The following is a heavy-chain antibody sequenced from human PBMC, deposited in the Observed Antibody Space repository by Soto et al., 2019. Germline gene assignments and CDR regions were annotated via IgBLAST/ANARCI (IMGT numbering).Heavy chain of an antibody. CDR2: IRGSGGST. CDR1: GFTFTSYA. Sequence: GGSRRLSFAASGFTFTSYARSWFRQAPGKGLEWVSAIRGSGGSTYYADSVKGRFTISKDNSKNTLYLQMNSLRAEDTAVYYCAKDRYPYDYWGQGTLVTVSS. CDR3: AKDRYPYDY. D-gene: IGHD2-2*02. V-gene: IGHV3-23*01. J-gene: IGHJ4*02.